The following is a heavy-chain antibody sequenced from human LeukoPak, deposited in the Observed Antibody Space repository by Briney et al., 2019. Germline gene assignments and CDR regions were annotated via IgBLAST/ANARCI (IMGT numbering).Heavy chain of an antibody. CDR1: GGSLRSYY. J-gene: IGHJ4*02. V-gene: IGHV4-59*01. CDR3: ARVMYSSGWYYFDY. D-gene: IGHD6-19*01. CDR2: IYYSGST. Sequence: SETLSLTCTVSGGSLRSYYWSWIRQPPGKGLEWIGYIYYSGSTNYNPSLKRRVTISVDTSKNQFSLKLSSATAADTAVYYCARVMYSSGWYYFDYWGQGTLVTVSS.